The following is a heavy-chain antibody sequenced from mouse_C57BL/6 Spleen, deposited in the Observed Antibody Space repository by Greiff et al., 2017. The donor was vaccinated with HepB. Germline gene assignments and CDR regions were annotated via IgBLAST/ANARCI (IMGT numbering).Heavy chain of an antibody. V-gene: IGHV1-82*01. D-gene: IGHD2-3*01. CDR3: ARREGYDGPYGAMDY. Sequence: QVQLQQSGPELVKPGASVKISCKASGYAFSSSWMNWVKQRPGKGLEWIGRIYPGDGDTNYNGKFKGKATLTADKSSSTAYMQLSSLTSEDSAVYFCARREGYDGPYGAMDYWGQGTSVTVSS. CDR1: GYAFSSSW. J-gene: IGHJ4*01. CDR2: IYPGDGDT.